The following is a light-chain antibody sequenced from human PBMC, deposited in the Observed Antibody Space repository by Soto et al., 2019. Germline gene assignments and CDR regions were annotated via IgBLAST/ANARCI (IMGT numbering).Light chain of an antibody. CDR2: EVT. Sequence: QSVLTQPASVSGSPGQSITISCTGTSSDVGGFNYVSWYQQYPGKAPKVMIYEVTNRPSGVSNRFSGSKSGNTASLTISGLQAEDEADYYCSSYTSSSNWVFGGGTKLTVL. J-gene: IGLJ3*02. V-gene: IGLV2-14*01. CDR1: SSDVGGFNY. CDR3: SSYTSSSNWV.